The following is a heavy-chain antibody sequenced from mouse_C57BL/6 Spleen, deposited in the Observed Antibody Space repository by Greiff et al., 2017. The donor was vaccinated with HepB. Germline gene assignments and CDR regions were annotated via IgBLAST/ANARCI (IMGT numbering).Heavy chain of an antibody. CDR1: GFNIKDDY. J-gene: IGHJ3*01. CDR2: IDPENGDT. V-gene: IGHV14-4*01. D-gene: IGHD2-4*01. CDR3: TGYEYDVSFAY. Sequence: VQLQQSGAELVRPGASVKLSCTASGFNIKDDYMHWVKQRPEQGLEWIGWIDPENGDTEYASKFQGKATITADTSSNTAYLQLSSLTSEDTAVYYCTGYEYDVSFAYWGQGTLVTVSA.